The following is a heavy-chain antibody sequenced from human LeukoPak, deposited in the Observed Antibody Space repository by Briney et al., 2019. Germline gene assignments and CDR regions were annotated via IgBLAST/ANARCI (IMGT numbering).Heavy chain of an antibody. CDR3: ARSFSTMVRGVIKYGDWFDP. D-gene: IGHD3-10*01. Sequence: SGTLSLTCAVSGGSISSSNWWSWVRQPPGKGLEWIGEINHSGSTNYNPSLKSRVTISVDTSKNQFSLKLSSVTAADTAVYYCARSFSTMVRGVIKYGDWFDPWGQGTLVTVSS. J-gene: IGHJ5*02. CDR1: GGSISSSNW. CDR2: INHSGST. V-gene: IGHV4-4*02.